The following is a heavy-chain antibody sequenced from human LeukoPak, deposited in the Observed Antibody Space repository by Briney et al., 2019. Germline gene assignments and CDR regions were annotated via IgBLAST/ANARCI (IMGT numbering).Heavy chain of an antibody. V-gene: IGHV3-48*03. CDR1: GFTFSNYE. Sequence: GGSLRHSCVASGFTFSNYEMNWVRQVPGKGLEWISYSTSSGNTVYYADSVKGRFTTSRDNAKNSLYLQMNSLRVEDTAVYYCARPPGMTAAFDIWGRGTMVTVSS. CDR3: ARPPGMTAAFDI. J-gene: IGHJ3*02. D-gene: IGHD1-1*01. CDR2: STSSGNTV.